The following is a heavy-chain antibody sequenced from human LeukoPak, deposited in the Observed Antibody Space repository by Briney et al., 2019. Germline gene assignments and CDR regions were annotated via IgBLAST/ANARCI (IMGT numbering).Heavy chain of an antibody. D-gene: IGHD5-24*01. V-gene: IGHV3-21*01. J-gene: IGHJ4*02. CDR2: ISTSSTYI. Sequence: KSGGSLRLSCAVSGFTFSAYNMHWVRQAPGKGLEWVSSISTSSTYIYYADSVKGRFTISRDNAKNALYLLMNSLGVEDTAVYFCARDWRDGYNKVFDWWGQGTLVAVSS. CDR3: ARDWRDGYNKVFDW. CDR1: GFTFSAYN.